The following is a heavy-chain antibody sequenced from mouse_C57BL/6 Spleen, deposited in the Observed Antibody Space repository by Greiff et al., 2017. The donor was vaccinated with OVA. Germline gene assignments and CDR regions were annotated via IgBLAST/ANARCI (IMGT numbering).Heavy chain of an antibody. V-gene: IGHV1-52*01. J-gene: IGHJ2*01. CDR1: GYTFTSYW. CDR3: ARQLSLGGYYFDC. CDR2: IDPSDSET. D-gene: IGHD3-2*02. Sequence: QVQLKQPGAELVRPGSSVKLSCKASGYTFTSYWMHWVKQRPIQGLEWIGNIDPSDSETHYNQKFKDKATLTVDKSSSTAYMQLSSLTSEDSAVYYGARQLSLGGYYFDCWGQGTTLTVSS.